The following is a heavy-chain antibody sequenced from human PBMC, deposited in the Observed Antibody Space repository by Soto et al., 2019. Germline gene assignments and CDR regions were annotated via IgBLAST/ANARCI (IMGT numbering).Heavy chain of an antibody. V-gene: IGHV3-15*07. Sequence: PGGSLRLSCAASGFTFSNAWMNWVRQAPGKGLEWVGRIKSKTDGGTTDYAAPVKGRFTISRDDSKNTLYLQMNSLKTEDTAVYYCTTELSATVVTPFDYWGQGTLVTVSS. CDR1: GFTFSNAW. CDR2: IKSKTDGGTT. CDR3: TTELSATVVTPFDY. D-gene: IGHD4-17*01. J-gene: IGHJ4*02.